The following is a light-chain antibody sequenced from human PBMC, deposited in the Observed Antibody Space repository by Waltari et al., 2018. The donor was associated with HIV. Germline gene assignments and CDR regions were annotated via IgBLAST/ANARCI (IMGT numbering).Light chain of an antibody. CDR3: SSYTTTNTII. V-gene: IGLV2-14*03. Sequence: QSALTQPASVSGSPGQSIPISCTGTSSDIGAYEYVSWYRQHPDKAPQLLIYDVFYRPSGVSHRFSGSKSGNTASLTISGLQAEDEAVYSCSSYTTTNTIIFGGGTKLTVL. CDR2: DVF. J-gene: IGLJ2*01. CDR1: SSDIGAYEY.